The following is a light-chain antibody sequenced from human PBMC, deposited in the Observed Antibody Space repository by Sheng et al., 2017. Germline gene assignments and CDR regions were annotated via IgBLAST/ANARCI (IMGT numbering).Light chain of an antibody. J-gene: IGKJ1*01. CDR3: QQYNSYSPWA. CDR2: DAS. CDR1: QSIRSS. Sequence: DIQMTQSPSTLSASIGDRVTITCRASQSIRSSLAWYQQKPGRAPKLLIYDASNLETGVPSRFSGTGSGTEFTLTISSLQPDDFATYYCQQYNSYSPWAFGQGTKVEIK. V-gene: IGKV1-5*01.